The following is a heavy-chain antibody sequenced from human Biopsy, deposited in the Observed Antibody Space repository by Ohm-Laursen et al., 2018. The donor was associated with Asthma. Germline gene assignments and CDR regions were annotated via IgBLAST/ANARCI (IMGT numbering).Heavy chain of an antibody. Sequence: SLRLSCAASGFDLSDYTMNWVRQVPGQGLEWVANIKHDGSEKNHVDSLKGRFTISRDNAKNLLFLQMNSLRAEDTAVYYCARTFHFWSPYHAEHYQLWGQGTLVTVSS. CDR3: ARTFHFWSPYHAEHYQL. CDR1: GFDLSDYT. J-gene: IGHJ1*01. D-gene: IGHD3-3*01. CDR2: IKHDGSEK. V-gene: IGHV3-7*01.